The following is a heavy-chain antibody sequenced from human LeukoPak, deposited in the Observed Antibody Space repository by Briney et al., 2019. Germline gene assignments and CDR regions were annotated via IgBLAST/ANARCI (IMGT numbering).Heavy chain of an antibody. CDR1: GFTFSSYA. Sequence: GGSLRLSCAASGFTFSSYAISWVRQAPGKGLEWVSAISGSGGSTYYADSVKGRFTISRDNSKNTLYLQMNSLRAEDTAVYYCAKDNEITYYDILTGLWYFDYWGQGTLVTVSS. CDR2: ISGSGGST. CDR3: AKDNEITYYDILTGLWYFDY. D-gene: IGHD3-9*01. J-gene: IGHJ4*02. V-gene: IGHV3-23*01.